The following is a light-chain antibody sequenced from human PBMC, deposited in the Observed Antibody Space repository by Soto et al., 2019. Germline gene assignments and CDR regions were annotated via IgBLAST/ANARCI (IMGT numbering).Light chain of an antibody. V-gene: IGKV3-15*01. J-gene: IGKJ2*01. CDR1: QSIASN. Sequence: EIVMTQSPSTLPVSPGESATLSCRASQSIASNLAWYQQKPGQAPRLLIHSASARATGIPTRFSGSGSGTEFTLTISSLQSEDFAFYYCQQHNHWPSFGQGTNLEIK. CDR3: QQHNHWPS. CDR2: SAS.